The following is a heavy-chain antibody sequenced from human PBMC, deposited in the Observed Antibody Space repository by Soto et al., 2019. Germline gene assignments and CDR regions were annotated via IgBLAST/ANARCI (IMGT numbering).Heavy chain of an antibody. CDR1: GYTFTSYG. J-gene: IGHJ5*02. V-gene: IGHV1-18*01. Sequence: ASVKVSCKASGYTFTSYGISWVRQAPGQGLEWMGWISAYNGNTNYAQKLQGRVTMTTDTSTGTAYMELRSLRSDDTAVYYCARDRGTYCGGDCYSRWFDPWGQGTLVTVSS. D-gene: IGHD2-21*02. CDR2: ISAYNGNT. CDR3: ARDRGTYCGGDCYSRWFDP.